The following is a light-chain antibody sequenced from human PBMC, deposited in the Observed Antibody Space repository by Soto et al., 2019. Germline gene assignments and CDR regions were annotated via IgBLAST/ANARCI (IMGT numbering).Light chain of an antibody. Sequence: QSVLTQPASVSGSPGQSITISCTGTSSDVGHYNFVSWYQQHPGTAPKLMIYDVSNRPSGVSNRFSGSKSGTSASLAITGLQAEDEADYYCQAYDYSLTASVFGGGTKLTVL. V-gene: IGLV2-14*03. J-gene: IGLJ3*02. CDR3: QAYDYSLTASV. CDR2: DVS. CDR1: SSDVGHYNF.